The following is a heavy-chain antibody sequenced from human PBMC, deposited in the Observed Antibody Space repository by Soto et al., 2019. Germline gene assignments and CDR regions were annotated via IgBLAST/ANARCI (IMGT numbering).Heavy chain of an antibody. J-gene: IGHJ4*02. Sequence: SETLSLTCTVSGGSISSSSYYWGWIRQPPGKGLEWIGSIYYSGSTYYNPSLKSRVTISVDTSKNQFSLKLSSVTAADTAVYYCARLHPYYYDSSGYYYRVFDYWGQGTMVTVSS. D-gene: IGHD3-22*01. CDR2: IYYSGST. CDR1: GGSISSSSYY. CDR3: ARLHPYYYDSSGYYYRVFDY. V-gene: IGHV4-39*01.